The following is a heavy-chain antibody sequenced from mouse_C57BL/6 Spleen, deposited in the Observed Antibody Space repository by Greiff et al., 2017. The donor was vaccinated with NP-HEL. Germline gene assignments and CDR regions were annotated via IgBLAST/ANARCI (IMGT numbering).Heavy chain of an antibody. CDR2: INPSNGGT. Sequence: QVQLQQPGTELVKPGASVKLSCKASGYTFTSYWMHWVKQRPGQGLVWIGNINPSNGGTNYNEKFKSKATLTVDKSSSTAYMQLSSLTSEDSAVYDCARPYGSSPAWFAYWGQGTLVTVSA. CDR1: GYTFTSYW. D-gene: IGHD1-1*01. J-gene: IGHJ3*01. CDR3: ARPYGSSPAWFAY. V-gene: IGHV1-53*01.